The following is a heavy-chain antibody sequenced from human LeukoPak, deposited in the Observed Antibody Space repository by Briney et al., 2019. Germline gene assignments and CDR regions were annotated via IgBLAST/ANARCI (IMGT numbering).Heavy chain of an antibody. CDR2: IYYSGST. D-gene: IGHD3-10*01. CDR3: ARDLWFGELSWFDP. Sequence: ASETLSLTCTVSGGSISSSSYYWGWIRQPPGKGLEWIGYIYYSGSTNYNPSLKSRVTISVDTSKNQFSLKLSSVTAADTAVYYCARDLWFGELSWFDPWGQGTLVTVSS. V-gene: IGHV4-61*01. J-gene: IGHJ5*02. CDR1: GGSISSSSYY.